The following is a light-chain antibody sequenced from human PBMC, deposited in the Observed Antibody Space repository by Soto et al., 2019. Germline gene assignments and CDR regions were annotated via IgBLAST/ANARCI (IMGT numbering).Light chain of an antibody. J-gene: IGLJ1*01. CDR2: DVN. CDR3: CSYAGTYTDV. CDR1: SSDVGGYNY. V-gene: IGLV2-11*01. Sequence: QSALTQPRSVSGSPGKSVTISSTGTSSDVGGYNYVSWYQQHPGKAPKLMISDVNKRPSVVPDRFSGSKSGNTASLTISVLQAEDEAYYYCCSYAGTYTDVFGTGTKLTVL.